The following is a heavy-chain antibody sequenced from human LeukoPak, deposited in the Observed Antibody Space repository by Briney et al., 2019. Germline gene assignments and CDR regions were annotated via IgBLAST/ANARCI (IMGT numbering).Heavy chain of an antibody. CDR2: ISAYNGNT. Sequence: ASVKVSCKASGYTFTSYGISWARQAPGQGLEWMGWISAYNGNTNYAQKLQGRVTMTTDTSTSTAYMELRSLRSDDTAVYYCARDLGSSGWRGYYFDYWGQGTLVTVSS. V-gene: IGHV1-18*01. D-gene: IGHD6-19*01. CDR3: ARDLGSSGWRGYYFDY. CDR1: GYTFTSYG. J-gene: IGHJ4*02.